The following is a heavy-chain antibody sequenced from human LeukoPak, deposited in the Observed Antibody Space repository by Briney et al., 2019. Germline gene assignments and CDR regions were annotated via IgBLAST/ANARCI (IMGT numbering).Heavy chain of an antibody. CDR3: ARDTKRSRARWENLGFDP. V-gene: IGHV1-18*01. J-gene: IGHJ5*02. Sequence: GASVKVSCKASGYTFTSYGISWERLAPGQGLEWMGYIITYNGNTNYAQKLQGRVTMTTDTSTSTAYMELRSLRSDDTAVYYCARDTKRSRARWENLGFDPWGQGTLVTVSS. D-gene: IGHD1-26*01. CDR2: IITYNGNT. CDR1: GYTFTSYG.